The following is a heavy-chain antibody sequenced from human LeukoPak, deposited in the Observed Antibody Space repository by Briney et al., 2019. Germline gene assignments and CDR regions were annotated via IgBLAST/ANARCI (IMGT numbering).Heavy chain of an antibody. D-gene: IGHD5-24*01. Sequence: SQTLSLTCAVYGGSFSGYYWSWIRQPPGKGLAWIGEINHSGSTNYNPSLKSRVTISVDTSKNQFSLKLSSVTAADTAVYYCARGRGRWLQLTRYFDYWGQGTLVTVSS. CDR1: GGSFSGYY. CDR3: ARGRGRWLQLTRYFDY. V-gene: IGHV4-34*01. J-gene: IGHJ4*02. CDR2: INHSGST.